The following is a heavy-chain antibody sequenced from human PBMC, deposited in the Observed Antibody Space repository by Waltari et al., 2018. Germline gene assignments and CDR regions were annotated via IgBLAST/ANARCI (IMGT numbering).Heavy chain of an antibody. CDR1: GFTCSSYS. CDR3: ARGLKGGAFDI. Sequence: EVQLVESGGGLVQPGGSLRLYCAASGFTCSSYSMNWVRQAPGKGLEWVSYISSSSSTIYYADSVKGRFTISRDNAKNSLYLQMNRLRAEDTAVYYCARGLKGGAFDIWGQGTMVTVSS. D-gene: IGHD3-16*01. CDR2: ISSSSSTI. V-gene: IGHV3-48*01. J-gene: IGHJ3*02.